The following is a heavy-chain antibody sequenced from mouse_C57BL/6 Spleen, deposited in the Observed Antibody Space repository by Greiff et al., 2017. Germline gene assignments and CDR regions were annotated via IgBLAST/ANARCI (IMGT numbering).Heavy chain of an antibody. CDR2: INPSSGYT. J-gene: IGHJ4*01. CDR3: ARGITTVVGMDY. Sequence: VQLQQSGAELAKPGASVKLSCKASGYTFTSYWMHWVKQRPGQGLEWIGYINPSSGYTKYNQKFKDKATLPADKSSSTAYVQLRSLTYEDSAVYYCARGITTVVGMDYWGQGTSVTVSS. D-gene: IGHD1-1*01. V-gene: IGHV1-7*01. CDR1: GYTFTSYW.